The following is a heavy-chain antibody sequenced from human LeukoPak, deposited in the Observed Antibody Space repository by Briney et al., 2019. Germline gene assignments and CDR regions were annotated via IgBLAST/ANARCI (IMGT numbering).Heavy chain of an antibody. Sequence: ASVKVSCKASGYTFTSFGINWVRQAPGQGLEWMGWVGAYNGNTKYGQKLQGRVTMTTDTSTSTAYMELRSLRSDDAAVYYCARDQMNIAAAGAYFDYWGQGNLVTVSS. CDR1: GYTFTSFG. D-gene: IGHD6-13*01. CDR3: ARDQMNIAAAGAYFDY. J-gene: IGHJ4*02. CDR2: VGAYNGNT. V-gene: IGHV1-18*01.